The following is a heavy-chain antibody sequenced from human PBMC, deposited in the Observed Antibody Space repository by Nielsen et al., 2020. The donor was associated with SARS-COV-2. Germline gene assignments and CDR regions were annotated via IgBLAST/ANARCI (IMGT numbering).Heavy chain of an antibody. Sequence: SETLSLTCTVSGGSISSIYHYWAWIRQSPGKGLEWIASIYYSGTTYYNPSLKSRVTMSVDTSKSQFSLILNSVTAADTAVYYCARRNRLASPGAHFDLWGRGTLVTVSS. CDR2: IYYSGTT. V-gene: IGHV4-39*01. J-gene: IGHJ2*01. D-gene: IGHD2-2*01. CDR1: GGSISSIYHY. CDR3: ARRNRLASPGAHFDL.